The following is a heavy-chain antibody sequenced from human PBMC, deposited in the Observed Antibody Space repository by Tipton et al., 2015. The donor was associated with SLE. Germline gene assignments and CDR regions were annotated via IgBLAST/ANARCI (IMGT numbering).Heavy chain of an antibody. CDR3: ARFQDSSSWYSPALDF. J-gene: IGHJ4*02. V-gene: IGHV4-59*01. CDR1: GGSISSFY. D-gene: IGHD6-13*01. CDR2: IYYSGST. Sequence: TLSLTCNISGGSISSFYWSWIRQPPGKGLEWIGYIYYSGSTNYNPSLKSRVTISVDTSKNQFSLTLTSVTAADTAVYYCARFQDSSSWYSPALDFWGQGTLVTVSS.